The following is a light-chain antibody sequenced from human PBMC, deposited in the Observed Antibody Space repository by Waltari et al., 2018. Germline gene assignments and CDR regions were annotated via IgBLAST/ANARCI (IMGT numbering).Light chain of an antibody. CDR1: SSDVGSFNL. CDR3: CSYGGSSTFVI. Sequence: QSALTQPASVSGSPGQSITISCTGTSSDVGSFNLVSWYQQHPNKAPKLMIYQVSKRPSVRSKRFDGCKSGNTASLTISGLQAEDEAEYYCCSYGGSSTFVIFGGGTKLTVL. V-gene: IGLV2-23*02. CDR2: QVS. J-gene: IGLJ2*01.